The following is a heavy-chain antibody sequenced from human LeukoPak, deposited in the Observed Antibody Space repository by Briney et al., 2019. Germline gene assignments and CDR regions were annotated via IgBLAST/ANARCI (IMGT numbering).Heavy chain of an antibody. V-gene: IGHV4-39*01. CDR1: GGSISSSSYY. Sequence: ASGTLSLTCTVSGGSISSSSYYWGWIRQPPGKGLEWIGSIYYSGSTYYKPSLKSRVTISVDTSKKQISLKLTSVTAADTAVYYCARLTPVLEVDYWGQGTLVTVSS. CDR3: ARLTPVLEVDY. J-gene: IGHJ4*02. CDR2: IYYSGST. D-gene: IGHD1-14*01.